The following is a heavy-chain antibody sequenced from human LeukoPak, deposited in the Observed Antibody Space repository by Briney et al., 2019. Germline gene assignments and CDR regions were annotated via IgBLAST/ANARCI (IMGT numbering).Heavy chain of an antibody. CDR3: ARRGSYGYYFDY. J-gene: IGHJ4*02. CDR1: GGSISGYY. D-gene: IGHD5-18*01. V-gene: IGHV4-59*08. CDR2: IYYSGST. Sequence: SETLSLTCTVSGGSISGYYWSWIRQPPGKGLEWIGYIYYSGSTNYNPSLKSRVTISVDTSKNQFSLKLSSVTAADTAVYYCARRGSYGYYFDYWGQGTLVTVSS.